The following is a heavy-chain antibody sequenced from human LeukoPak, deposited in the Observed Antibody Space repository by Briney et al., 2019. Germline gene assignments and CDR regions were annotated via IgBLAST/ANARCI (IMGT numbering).Heavy chain of an antibody. CDR3: ASAGGGGEEIYFYY. CDR1: GGSISSYY. J-gene: IGHJ4*01. Sequence: SETLSLTCTVPGGSISSYYWSWIRQPPGKGLGWIGYIYYSGSTNYNPSLKSRVTISVDTSKNQFSLKLSSVTAADTAVYYCASAGGGGEEIYFYYWGHGTLVTVSS. CDR2: IYYSGST. V-gene: IGHV4-59*01. D-gene: IGHD2-21*01.